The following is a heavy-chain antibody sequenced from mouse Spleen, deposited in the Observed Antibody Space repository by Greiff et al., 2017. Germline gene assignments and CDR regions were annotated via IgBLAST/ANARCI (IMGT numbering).Heavy chain of an antibody. J-gene: IGHJ1*01. CDR1: GFTFSDYG. Sequence: VQLQQSGGGLVKPGGSLKLSCAASGFTFSDYGMHWVRQAPEKGLEWVAYISSGSSTIYYADTVKGRFTISRDNAKNTLFLQMTSLRSEDTAMYYCARDSNYWYFDVWGAGTTVTVSS. V-gene: IGHV5-17*01. D-gene: IGHD2-5*01. CDR2: ISSGSSTI. CDR3: ARDSNYWYFDV.